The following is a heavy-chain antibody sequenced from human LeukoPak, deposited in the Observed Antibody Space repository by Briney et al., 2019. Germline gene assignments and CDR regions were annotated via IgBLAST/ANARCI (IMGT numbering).Heavy chain of an antibody. D-gene: IGHD6-19*01. CDR3: ARGGPSSGLGY. V-gene: IGHV3-74*01. CDR2: INSDGSST. CDR1: GFTFSSYW. J-gene: IGHJ4*02. Sequence: GGSLRLSCAASGFTFSSYWMHWVRQAPGKGLVWVSRINSDGSSTSYADSVKGRFTISRDNAKNTLYPQMNSLRAEDTAVYYCARGGPSSGLGYWGQGTLVTVSS.